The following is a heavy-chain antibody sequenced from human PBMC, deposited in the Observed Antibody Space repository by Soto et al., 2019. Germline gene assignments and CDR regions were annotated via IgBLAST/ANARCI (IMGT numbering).Heavy chain of an antibody. CDR1: GYTFTHYG. CDR3: ARDVPGSGVPFWDY. J-gene: IGHJ4*02. V-gene: IGHV1-18*04. CDR2: ISAYNGNT. Sequence: QIQLLQSGAEMQKPGASVKVSCKPSGYTFTHYGVSWLRQAPGQGLEWMGWISAYNGNTDYAHKFQGRVALTTDTSTSTADMALRGLSPDDTAVYYCARDVPGSGVPFWDYWGQGTLVTVSS. D-gene: IGHD2-15*01.